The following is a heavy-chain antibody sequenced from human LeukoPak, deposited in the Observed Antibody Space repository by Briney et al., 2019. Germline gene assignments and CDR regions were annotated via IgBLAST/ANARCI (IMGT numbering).Heavy chain of an antibody. CDR2: IYYSGST. J-gene: IGHJ4*02. Sequence: PSETLSLTCTVSGGSISSYYWSWIRQPPGEGLEWIGYIYYSGSTNYNPSLKSRVTISVDTSKNQFSLKLSSVTAADTAVYYCARSVRHYYGSGPLDYWGQGTLVTVSS. CDR1: GGSISSYY. CDR3: ARSVRHYYGSGPLDY. D-gene: IGHD3-10*01. V-gene: IGHV4-59*01.